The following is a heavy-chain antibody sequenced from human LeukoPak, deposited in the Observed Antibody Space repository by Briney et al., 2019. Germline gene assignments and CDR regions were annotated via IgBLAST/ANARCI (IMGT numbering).Heavy chain of an antibody. CDR1: GGSISSFY. Sequence: SETLSLTCTVSGGSISSFYWSWIRQPPGRGLEYIGYIYSSGSTNYNPSLKSRVTISLDTSKNQFSLKLNSVTATDTAVYFCARDPGNYLDYWGQGTLVTVSS. D-gene: IGHD3-10*01. V-gene: IGHV4-59*13. CDR3: ARDPGNYLDY. J-gene: IGHJ4*02. CDR2: IYSSGST.